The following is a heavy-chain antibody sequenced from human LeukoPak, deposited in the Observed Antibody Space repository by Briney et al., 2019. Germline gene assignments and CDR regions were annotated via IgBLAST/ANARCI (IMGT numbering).Heavy chain of an antibody. D-gene: IGHD3-22*01. CDR1: GFTFSDYY. J-gene: IGHJ6*03. V-gene: IGHV3-11*01. Sequence: GGSLRLSCAASGFTFSDYYMSWIRQAPGKGLEWVSYISSSGSTIYYADSVKGRFTISRDNAKNSLYLQMNSLRAEDTAVYYCARLPHYYDSSGYFDYYYYMDVWGKGTTVTVSS. CDR3: ARLPHYYDSSGYFDYYYYMDV. CDR2: ISSSGSTI.